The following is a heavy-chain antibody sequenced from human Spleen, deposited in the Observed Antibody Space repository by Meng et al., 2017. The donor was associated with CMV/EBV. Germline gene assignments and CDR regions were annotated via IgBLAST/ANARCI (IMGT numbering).Heavy chain of an antibody. J-gene: IGHJ4*02. D-gene: IGHD3-3*01. CDR1: GFTFTNYW. CDR3: ARDLNFWSGYFDY. Sequence: GGSLRLSCAASGFTFTNYWMHWVRQAPGKGLVWVSRINTDGGTTGYADSVKGRFTISRDNAKNTLYLQMNSLRAEDTAVYYCARDLNFWSGYFDYWGQGTVVTVSS. CDR2: INTDGGTT. V-gene: IGHV3-74*01.